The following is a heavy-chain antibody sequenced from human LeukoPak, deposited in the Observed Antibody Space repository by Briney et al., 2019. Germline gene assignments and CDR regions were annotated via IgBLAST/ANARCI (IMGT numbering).Heavy chain of an antibody. V-gene: IGHV4-34*01. D-gene: IGHD1-14*01. Sequence: SETLSLTCAVSGEPFSGYYWTWIRQSPGKGLEWIGEIDHSGGTHNNPSLRSRVTISVDTSKSQFSLKLTSVTAADTGVYYCAKPGGFFLYYMDVWGKGTTVTVSS. CDR2: IDHSGGT. CDR3: AKPGGFFLYYMDV. J-gene: IGHJ6*03. CDR1: GEPFSGYY.